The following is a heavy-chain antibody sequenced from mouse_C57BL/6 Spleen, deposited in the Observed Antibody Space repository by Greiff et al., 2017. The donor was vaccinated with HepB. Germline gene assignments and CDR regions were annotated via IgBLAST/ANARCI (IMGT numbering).Heavy chain of an antibody. CDR1: GYTFTSYW. V-gene: IGHV1-59*01. Sequence: VQLQQSGAELVRPGTSVKLSCKASGYTFTSYWMHWVKQRPGQGLEWIGVIDPSDSYTNYNQKFKGKATLTVDTSSSTAYMQLSSLTSEDSAVYYCARTLSTMVTTDYAMDYWGQGTSVTVSS. CDR3: ARTLSTMVTTDYAMDY. CDR2: IDPSDSYT. J-gene: IGHJ4*01. D-gene: IGHD2-2*01.